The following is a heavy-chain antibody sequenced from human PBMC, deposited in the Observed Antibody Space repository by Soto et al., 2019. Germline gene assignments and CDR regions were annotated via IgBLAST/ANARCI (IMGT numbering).Heavy chain of an antibody. CDR3: ARDIAAAGTPGWFDP. CDR2: ISSSSSYI. V-gene: IGHV3-21*01. J-gene: IGHJ5*02. CDR1: GFTFSSYS. D-gene: IGHD6-13*01. Sequence: GGSLRLSCAASGFTFSSYSMNWVRQAPGKGLEWVSSISSSSSYIYYADSVKGRFTISRDDAKNSLYLQMNSLRAEDTAVYYCARDIAAAGTPGWFDPWGQGTLVTVS.